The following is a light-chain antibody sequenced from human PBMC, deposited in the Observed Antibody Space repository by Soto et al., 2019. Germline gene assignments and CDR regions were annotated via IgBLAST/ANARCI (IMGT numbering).Light chain of an antibody. V-gene: IGKV3-11*01. CDR3: QQRSNWPPSIT. CDR2: DAS. CDR1: QSVSSY. J-gene: IGKJ5*01. Sequence: EIVFTHSPATLSCSRGERATLSCRASQSVSSYLAWYQQKPGQAPRLLIYDASNRATGIPARFSGSGSGTDFTLTISSLEPEDFAVYYCQQRSNWPPSITFGQGTRLEI.